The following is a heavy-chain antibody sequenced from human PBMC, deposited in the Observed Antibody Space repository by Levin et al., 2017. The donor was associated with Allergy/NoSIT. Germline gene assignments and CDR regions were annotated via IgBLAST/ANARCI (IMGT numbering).Heavy chain of an antibody. CDR1: GFTFSNAW. CDR3: TTDNASPRGYDFWSGYYKGPRRLINLGESDAFDI. J-gene: IGHJ3*02. Sequence: PGGSLRLSCAASGFTFSNAWMSWVRQAPGKGLEWVGRIKSKTDGGTTDYAAPVKGRFTISRDDSKNTLYLQMNSLKTEDTAVYYCTTDNASPRGYDFWSGYYKGPRRLINLGESDAFDIWGQGTMVTVSS. V-gene: IGHV3-15*01. CDR2: IKSKTDGGTT. D-gene: IGHD3-3*01.